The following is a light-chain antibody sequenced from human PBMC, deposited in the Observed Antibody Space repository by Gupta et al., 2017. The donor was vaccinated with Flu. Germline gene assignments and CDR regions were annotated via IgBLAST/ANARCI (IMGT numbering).Light chain of an antibody. V-gene: IGLV3-21*02. J-gene: IGLJ3*02. CDR1: DIGSKS. Sequence: SYVLTPPPSESVAPGQTARIPCGGNDIGSKSVHWYQQKPGQAPLLVLYGNSDRPSGIPERFSGSNSGSTATLTISRVEAGDDADYYCQVWDSSGDHVVFGGGTRLTVL. CDR3: QVWDSSGDHVV. CDR2: GNS.